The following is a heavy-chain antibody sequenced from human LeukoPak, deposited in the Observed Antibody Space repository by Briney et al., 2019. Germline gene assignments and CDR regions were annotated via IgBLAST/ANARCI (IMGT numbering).Heavy chain of an antibody. Sequence: GGSLRLSCAVSGFTFDDYAMHWVRQAPGKGLEWVSGISWNSGSIGYADSVKGRFTISRDNAKNSLYLQMNSLRAEDMALYYCVKDAGSSWAYNWFDPWGQGTLVIVSS. CDR3: VKDAGSSWAYNWFDP. CDR2: ISWNSGSI. D-gene: IGHD6-13*01. CDR1: GFTFDDYA. J-gene: IGHJ5*02. V-gene: IGHV3-9*03.